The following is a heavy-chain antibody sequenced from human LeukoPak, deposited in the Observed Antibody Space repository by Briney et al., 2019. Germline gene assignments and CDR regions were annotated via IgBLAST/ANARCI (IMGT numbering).Heavy chain of an antibody. V-gene: IGHV4-59*08. CDR2: IYYSGST. Sequence: SETLSLTCTVFGGSISSYYWSWIRQPPGKGLEWIGYIYYSGSTNYNPSLKSRVTISVDTSKNQFSLKLSSVTAADTAVYYCARYDSSSWQYYYGMDVWGQGTTVTVSS. D-gene: IGHD6-13*01. CDR1: GGSISSYY. J-gene: IGHJ6*02. CDR3: ARYDSSSWQYYYGMDV.